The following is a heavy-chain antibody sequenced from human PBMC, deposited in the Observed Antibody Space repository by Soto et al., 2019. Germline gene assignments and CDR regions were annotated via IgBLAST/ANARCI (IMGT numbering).Heavy chain of an antibody. D-gene: IGHD2-8*01. CDR1: GGSISSYY. V-gene: IGHV4-59*01. J-gene: IGHJ4*02. Sequence: SETLSLTCTVSGGSISSYYWSWIRQPPGKGLEWIGYIYYSGSTNYNPSLKSRVTISVDTSKNQFPLKLSSVTAADTAVYYCARVEGMVYATPFDYWGQGTLVTVSS. CDR2: IYYSGST. CDR3: ARVEGMVYATPFDY.